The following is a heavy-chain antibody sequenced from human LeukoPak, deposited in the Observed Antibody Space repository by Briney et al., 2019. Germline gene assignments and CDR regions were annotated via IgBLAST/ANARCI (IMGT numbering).Heavy chain of an antibody. CDR3: AKSLYTGYYYYYMDV. D-gene: IGHD2-2*02. J-gene: IGHJ6*03. CDR2: ISGSGGST. CDR1: GFTFTSYA. Sequence: PGGSLRLSCAASGFTFTSYAMSWVRQAPGKGLEWVSAISGSGGSTYYADSVKGRFTVSRDNSKNTVYLQMNSLGAEDTAVYYCAKSLYTGYYYYYMDVWGKGTTVTVSS. V-gene: IGHV3-23*01.